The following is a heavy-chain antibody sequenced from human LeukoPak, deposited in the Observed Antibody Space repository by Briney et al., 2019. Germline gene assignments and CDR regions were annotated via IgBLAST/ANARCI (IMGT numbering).Heavy chain of an antibody. CDR2: IYTSGST. CDR1: GGSISSYY. V-gene: IGHV4-4*09. Sequence: SEILSLTCTVSGGSISSYYSSWIRQPPGKGLEWIGYIYTSGSTNYNPSLKSRVTISVDTSKNQFSLKLSSVTAADTAVYYCARSGYESNWFDPWGQGTLVTVSS. D-gene: IGHD3-3*01. J-gene: IGHJ5*02. CDR3: ARSGYESNWFDP.